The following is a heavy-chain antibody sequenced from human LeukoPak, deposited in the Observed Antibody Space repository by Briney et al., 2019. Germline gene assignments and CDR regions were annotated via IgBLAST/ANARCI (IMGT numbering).Heavy chain of an antibody. CDR1: GGSISSSAFY. CDR3: ARQGGSPDWFDP. V-gene: IGHV4-39*01. J-gene: IGHJ5*02. D-gene: IGHD1-26*01. CDR2: ISYSGST. Sequence: SETLSLTCAVSGGSISSSAFYWGWIRQPPGKGLEWIANISYSGSTYYNPSLKSRVTISVDTSKNRFSLKLNSVTAADTAVYYCARQGGSPDWFDPWGQGTLVTVSS.